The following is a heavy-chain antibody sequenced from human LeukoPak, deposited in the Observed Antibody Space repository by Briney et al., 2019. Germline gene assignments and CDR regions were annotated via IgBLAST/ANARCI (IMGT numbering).Heavy chain of an antibody. V-gene: IGHV4-31*03. J-gene: IGHJ4*02. D-gene: IGHD4-11*01. CDR3: ARDPTPGMYYFDH. CDR1: GDSINTGGYY. CDR2: IYYSGTT. Sequence: SQTLSLTCTVSGDSINTGGYYWNWIRQHPGKGLEWIGYIYYSGTTYYNPSLKSRPTISLDTSKNQFSLKLSSVTAADTAVYYCARDPTPGMYYFDHWGQGNLVTVSP.